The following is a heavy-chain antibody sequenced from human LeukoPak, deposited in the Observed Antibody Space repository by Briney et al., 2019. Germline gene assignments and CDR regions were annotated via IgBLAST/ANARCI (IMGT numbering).Heavy chain of an antibody. CDR3: ARDSGTTGEVKFDP. D-gene: IGHD3-10*01. CDR2: INHNGGT. CDR1: GGSFSGYF. J-gene: IGHJ5*02. Sequence: SETLSLTCAVCGGSFSGYFWSWIRQPPGKGLEWIGDINHNGGTNYNPSLKSRVTISVDTSKSQFSLKLSSVTAADTAVYYCARDSGTTGEVKFDPWGQGTLVTVSS. V-gene: IGHV4-34*01.